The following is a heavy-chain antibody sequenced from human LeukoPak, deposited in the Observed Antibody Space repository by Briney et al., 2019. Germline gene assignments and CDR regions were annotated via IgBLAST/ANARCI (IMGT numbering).Heavy chain of an antibody. D-gene: IGHD4-17*01. Sequence: GGSLRLSCAASGFTFSSYEMNWVRQAPGKGLEWVSYISSSGSTIYYADSVKGRFAISRDNAKNSLYLQMNSLRAEDTAIYYCARRYTYGDLRYFDYWGQGTLVTVSS. CDR3: ARRYTYGDLRYFDY. V-gene: IGHV3-48*03. CDR2: ISSSGSTI. J-gene: IGHJ4*02. CDR1: GFTFSSYE.